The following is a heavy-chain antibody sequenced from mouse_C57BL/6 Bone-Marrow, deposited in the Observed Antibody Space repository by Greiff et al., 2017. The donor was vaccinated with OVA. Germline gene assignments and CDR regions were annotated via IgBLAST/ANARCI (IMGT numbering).Heavy chain of an antibody. CDR1: GFNIKDDY. V-gene: IGHV14-4*01. CDR3: TTRGGFAY. CDR2: IDPENGDT. J-gene: IGHJ3*01. Sequence: EVQRVESGAELVRPGASVKLSCTASGFNIKDDYMHWVKQRPEQGLEWIGWIDPENGDTEYASKFQGKATITADTSSNTAYLQLSSLTSEDTAVYYCTTRGGFAYWGQGTLVTVSA.